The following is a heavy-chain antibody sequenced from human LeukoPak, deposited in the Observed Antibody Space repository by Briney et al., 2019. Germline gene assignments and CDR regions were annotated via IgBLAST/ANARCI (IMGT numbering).Heavy chain of an antibody. J-gene: IGHJ4*02. CDR2: MSSDGKKI. CDR1: GFSFSNYP. CDR3: ARNSRRYESGSYFRDLDH. Sequence: GGSLRLSCAASGFSFSNYPMHWVSQAPGKGLEWVTLMSSDGKKIYYADSVRGRFTISRDNPITTLYLQMDSLKPEDTAVYYCARNSRRYESGSYFRDLDHWGQGTLVTVSS. D-gene: IGHD3-10*01. V-gene: IGHV3-30*04.